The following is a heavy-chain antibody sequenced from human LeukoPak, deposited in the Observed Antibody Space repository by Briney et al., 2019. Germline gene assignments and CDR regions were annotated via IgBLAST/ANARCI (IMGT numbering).Heavy chain of an antibody. CDR3: ARDRGSGSYYKNYYYYMDV. D-gene: IGHD3-10*01. Sequence: SVKVSCKASGGTFSSYAISWVRQAPGQGLEWMGGIIPIFGTANYAQKFQGRVTITTDESTSTAYMELSSLRSEDTAVYYCARDRGSGSYYKNYYYYMDVWGKGTTVTVSS. CDR2: IIPIFGTA. V-gene: IGHV1-69*05. CDR1: GGTFSSYA. J-gene: IGHJ6*03.